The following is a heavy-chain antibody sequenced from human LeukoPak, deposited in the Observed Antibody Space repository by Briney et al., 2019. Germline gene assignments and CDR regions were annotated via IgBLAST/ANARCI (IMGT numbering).Heavy chain of an antibody. Sequence: GGSLRLSCAASGFIFSNYWMSWVRQAPGKGLEWVANIKQDGSEKYYVDSVKGRFTISRDNAKNSLFLQMNSLGVDDTAVYFCARIGYSSSSFDYWGQGALVTVSS. J-gene: IGHJ4*02. CDR1: GFIFSNYW. V-gene: IGHV3-7*01. CDR2: IKQDGSEK. D-gene: IGHD6-19*01. CDR3: ARIGYSSSSFDY.